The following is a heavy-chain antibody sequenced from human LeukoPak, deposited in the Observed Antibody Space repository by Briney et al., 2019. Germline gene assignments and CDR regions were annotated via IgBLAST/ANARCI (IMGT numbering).Heavy chain of an antibody. D-gene: IGHD3-9*01. CDR1: GYSFTSYW. V-gene: IGHV5-51*01. Sequence: GESLKISCKGSGYSFTSYWIGWCGRLPGKGLGGWGLIYPGDSDTRYSPSFQGQVTISADKSISTAYLQWSSLKASDTAMYYCARRGPYYDIPFFDYWGQGTLVTVSS. CDR2: IYPGDSDT. CDR3: ARRGPYYDIPFFDY. J-gene: IGHJ4*02.